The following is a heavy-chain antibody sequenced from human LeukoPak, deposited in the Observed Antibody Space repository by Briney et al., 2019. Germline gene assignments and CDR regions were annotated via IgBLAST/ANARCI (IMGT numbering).Heavy chain of an antibody. J-gene: IGHJ4*02. CDR3: ARLAPAGTDY. CDR2: IYYSGST. V-gene: IGHV4-39*01. CDR1: GGSISSSSYY. Sequence: SETLSLTCTVSGGSISSSSYYWGWIRQPPGKGLEWIGSIYYSGSTYYNPSLKSRVTISVDTSKNQFSLKLSSVTAADTAVYYRARLAPAGTDYWGQGTLVTVSS. D-gene: IGHD6-25*01.